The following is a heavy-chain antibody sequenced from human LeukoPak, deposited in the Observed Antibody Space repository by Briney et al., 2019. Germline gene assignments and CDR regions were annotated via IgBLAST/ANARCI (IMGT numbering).Heavy chain of an antibody. Sequence: GGSLRLSWVASGFTFSNSVMTWFRQAQGKGLEWVSSILGTGDYTYFANSVKGRFTISRDNSKNTLYLQMNSLRAGDTAIYYCARGSKGTYDYWGQGTLVTVSS. V-gene: IGHV3-23*01. CDR2: ILGTGDYT. CDR1: GFTFSNSV. CDR3: ARGSKGTYDY. J-gene: IGHJ4*02.